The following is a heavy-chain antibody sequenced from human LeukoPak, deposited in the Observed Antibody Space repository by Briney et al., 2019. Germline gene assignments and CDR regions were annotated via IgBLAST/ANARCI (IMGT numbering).Heavy chain of an antibody. D-gene: IGHD4-11*01. CDR3: ARDENTVTTDHHFDY. J-gene: IGHJ4*02. CDR2: ISAYNGNT. V-gene: IGHV1-18*01. CDR1: GYTFTSYG. Sequence: ASVKVSCKASGYTFTSYGISWVRQAPGQGLEWMGWISAYNGNTNYAQKLQGRVTMTTDTSTSTANMELRSLRSDDTAVYYCARDENTVTTDHHFDYWGQGTLVTVSS.